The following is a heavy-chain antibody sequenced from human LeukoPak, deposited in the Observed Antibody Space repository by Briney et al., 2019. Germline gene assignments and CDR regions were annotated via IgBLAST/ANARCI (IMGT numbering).Heavy chain of an antibody. Sequence: SETLSLTCTVSLGSVSSNTYFWGWIRQPPGKGLEWIGTISYGGSTHYNPSLKSRVTMSVDSSKNQFSLKLSSVTAADTAVYYCARDASYSGSPLGIDYWGQGTLVTVSS. CDR3: ARDASYSGSPLGIDY. V-gene: IGHV4-39*07. CDR1: LGSVSSNTYF. CDR2: ISYGGST. J-gene: IGHJ4*02. D-gene: IGHD1-26*01.